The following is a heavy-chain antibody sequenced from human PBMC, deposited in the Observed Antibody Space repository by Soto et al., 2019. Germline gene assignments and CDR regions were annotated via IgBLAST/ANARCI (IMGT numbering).Heavy chain of an antibody. Sequence: SETLSLTCTVSGGSIGSGGYYWSWIRQHPGKGLEWIGYIYYSGSTYYNPSLKSRVTISVDTSKNQFSLKLSSVNAADTAVYYCAGVFGISYYDILTGQAPRAGYMDVWGKGTTVTVSS. V-gene: IGHV4-31*03. CDR2: IYYSGST. J-gene: IGHJ6*03. CDR1: GGSIGSGGYY. CDR3: AGVFGISYYDILTGQAPRAGYMDV. D-gene: IGHD3-9*01.